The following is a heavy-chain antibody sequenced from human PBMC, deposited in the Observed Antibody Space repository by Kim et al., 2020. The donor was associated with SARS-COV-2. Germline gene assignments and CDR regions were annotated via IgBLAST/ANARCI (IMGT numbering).Heavy chain of an antibody. D-gene: IGHD6-19*01. CDR1: GGSISSYY. CDR3: ARLGLERSGWYFRGAFDI. CDR2: IYYSGSS. J-gene: IGHJ3*02. V-gene: IGHV4-59*08. Sequence: SETLSLTCTVSGGSISSYYWSWIRQPPGKGLEWIGYIYYSGSSNYNPSLKSRVTISVDTSKNQFSLKLSSVTAADTAVYYCARLGLERSGWYFRGAFDIWGQGTMVTVSS.